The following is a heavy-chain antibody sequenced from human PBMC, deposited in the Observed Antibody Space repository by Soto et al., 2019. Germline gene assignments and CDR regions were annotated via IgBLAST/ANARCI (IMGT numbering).Heavy chain of an antibody. Sequence: EVQLVESGGGLVKPGGSLRLSCAGSGFIFSTSTMNWVRQAPGQGLEWISSIGRTGVDMYYADSVKGRFTISRDNAQSSLYLQTNTLRAEDTAVYYCVYGDHRGYWGQGTLVTVSS. V-gene: IGHV3-21*01. CDR2: IGRTGVDM. CDR1: GFIFSTST. CDR3: VYGDHRGY. J-gene: IGHJ4*02. D-gene: IGHD4-17*01.